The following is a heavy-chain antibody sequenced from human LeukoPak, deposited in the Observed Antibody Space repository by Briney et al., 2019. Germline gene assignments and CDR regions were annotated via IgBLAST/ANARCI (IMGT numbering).Heavy chain of an antibody. D-gene: IGHD6-19*01. V-gene: IGHV3-30*19. CDR1: GFTFSSYA. J-gene: IGHJ4*02. CDR3: ARDNTVGAGTNY. Sequence: GGSLRLSCAASGFTFSSYAMHWVRQAPGKGLEWVAVMSYDGSHIYYADSVKGRFTISRDNSKNTLYLQVNSLRAEDTAVYYCARDNTVGAGTNYWGQGTLVTVSS. CDR2: MSYDGSHI.